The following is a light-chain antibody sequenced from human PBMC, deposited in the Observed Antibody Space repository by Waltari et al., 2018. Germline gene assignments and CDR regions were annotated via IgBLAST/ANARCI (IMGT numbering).Light chain of an antibody. CDR1: SLPRRA. CDR3: QSTDSSGTHTV. V-gene: IGLV3-25*03. Sequence: SSELTQSPSLSVSPGQTVTIPCSGDSLPRRAAYWYQQKSGQAPVLIIYKDTERPSGIPERFSGSTSGTTVTLTISTVEPEDEADYYCQSTDSSGTHTVFGGGTKLTVL. CDR2: KDT. J-gene: IGLJ3*02.